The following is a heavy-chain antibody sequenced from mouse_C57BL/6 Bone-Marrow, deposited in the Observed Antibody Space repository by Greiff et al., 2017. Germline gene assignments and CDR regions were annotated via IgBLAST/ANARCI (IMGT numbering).Heavy chain of an antibody. D-gene: IGHD2-5*01. V-gene: IGHV1-55*01. CDR3: AREGAYYSNIDY. CDR1: GYTFTSYW. CDR2: IYPGSGST. J-gene: IGHJ2*01. Sequence: QVQLQQPGAELVKPGASVKMSCKASGYTFTSYWITWVKQRPGQGLEWIGDIYPGSGSTNYNEKFKSKATLTVDTSSSTAYMQLSSLTSEDSAVYYCAREGAYYSNIDYWGQGTTFTVSS.